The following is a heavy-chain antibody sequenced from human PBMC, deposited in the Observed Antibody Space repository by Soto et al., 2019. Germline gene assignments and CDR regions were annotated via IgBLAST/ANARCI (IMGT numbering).Heavy chain of an antibody. J-gene: IGHJ4*02. CDR1: GYTFTSYA. CDR3: ARADLLSLRDIVVVPRWDY. Sequence: ASVKVSCKASGYTFTSYAMNWVRQAPGQGLEWMGWINTNTGNPTYAQGFTGRFVFSLDTSVSTAYLQVSSLKAEDTAVYYCARADLLSLRDIVVVPRWDYWGQGTLVTVSS. V-gene: IGHV7-4-1*02. D-gene: IGHD2-2*01. CDR2: INTNTGNP.